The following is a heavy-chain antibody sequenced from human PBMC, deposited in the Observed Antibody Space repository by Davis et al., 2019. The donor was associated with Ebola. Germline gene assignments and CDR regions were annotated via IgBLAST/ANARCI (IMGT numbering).Heavy chain of an antibody. CDR3: ARDGLAAGGVTMKCLNY. CDR1: GFTFRNYA. CDR2: IAYDGTTQ. J-gene: IGHJ4*01. Sequence: GESLKISCAASGFTFRNYAIHWVRQAPGKGLEWVAVIAYDGTTQYSADSVKGRFTISRDNSKNTLYLQMNSPRDEDTAVYYCARDGLAAGGVTMKCLNYWGHGTLVTVSS. D-gene: IGHD3-22*01. V-gene: IGHV3-30*14.